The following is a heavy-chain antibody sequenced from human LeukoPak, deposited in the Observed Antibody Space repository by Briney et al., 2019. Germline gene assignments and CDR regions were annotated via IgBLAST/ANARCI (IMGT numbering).Heavy chain of an antibody. Sequence: PSETLSLTCTVSGGSISSGGYYWSWIRQHPGKGLEWIGYIYYIGSTYYNPSLKSRVTISVDMSKNQFSLKLNSVTAADTAVYYCARVVGDYVPPYFDYWGQGTLVTVSS. D-gene: IGHD4-17*01. V-gene: IGHV4-31*03. CDR1: GGSISSGGYY. CDR3: ARVVGDYVPPYFDY. CDR2: IYYIGST. J-gene: IGHJ4*02.